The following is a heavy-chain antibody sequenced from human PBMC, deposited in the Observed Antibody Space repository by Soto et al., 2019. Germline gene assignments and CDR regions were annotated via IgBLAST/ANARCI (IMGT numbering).Heavy chain of an antibody. CDR1: GYSFPSYW. D-gene: IGHD2-8*01. Sequence: GESLKISCKGSGYSFPSYWIGWVRQMPGKGREWMGIVYPGDSDTRYSPSFQGQVTISADKSISTAYLQWSSLKASDTAMYYCAILCCCNNGVCDKFAYRAQGTLVLVSS. CDR3: AILCCCNNGVCDKFAY. V-gene: IGHV5-51*01. CDR2: VYPGDSDT. J-gene: IGHJ4*02.